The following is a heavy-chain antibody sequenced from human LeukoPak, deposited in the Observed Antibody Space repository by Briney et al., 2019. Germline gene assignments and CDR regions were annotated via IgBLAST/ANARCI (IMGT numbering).Heavy chain of an antibody. CDR1: GGSISSYY. Sequence: KPSETLSLTCTVSGGSISSYYWSWVRQPPGKGLEWIGYIYYSGSTNYNPSLKSRVTISVDTSKNQFSLKLSSVTAADTAVYYCASIDSSSWYGYFQHWGQGTLVTVSS. CDR2: IYYSGST. V-gene: IGHV4-59*08. CDR3: ASIDSSSWYGYFQH. J-gene: IGHJ1*01. D-gene: IGHD6-13*01.